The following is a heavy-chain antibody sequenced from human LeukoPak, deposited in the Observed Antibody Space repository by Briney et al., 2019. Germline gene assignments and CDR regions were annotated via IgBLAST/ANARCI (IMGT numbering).Heavy chain of an antibody. CDR3: AKGIYDYALDY. CDR1: GFTFSSYA. CDR2: ISASGDRT. Sequence: GGSLRLSCAASGFTFSSYAMSWVRQAPGKGLEWVSLISASGDRTYYAGSVKGRFTISRDTSRNTLTLQMNSLRAGDTAVYYCAKGIYDYALDYWGQGTLVTVSS. V-gene: IGHV3-23*01. D-gene: IGHD4/OR15-4a*01. J-gene: IGHJ4*02.